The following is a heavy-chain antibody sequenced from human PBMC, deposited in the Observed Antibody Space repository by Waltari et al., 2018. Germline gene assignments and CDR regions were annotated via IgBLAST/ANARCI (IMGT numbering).Heavy chain of an antibody. V-gene: IGHV4-59*01. CDR3: ASLGDAFDI. CDR1: GGSISSYY. J-gene: IGHJ3*02. D-gene: IGHD7-27*01. Sequence: QVQLQESGPGLVKPSETLSLTCTVSGGSISSYYWSWIRQPPGKGLEWIGYIYYSGSTNYNPSLKSRVTISVDTSKNQFSLKLSSVTAAETAVYYCASLGDAFDIWGQGTMVTVSS. CDR2: IYYSGST.